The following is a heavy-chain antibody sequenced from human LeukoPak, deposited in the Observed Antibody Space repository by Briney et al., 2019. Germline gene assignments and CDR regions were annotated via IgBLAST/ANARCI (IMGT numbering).Heavy chain of an antibody. CDR2: INHSGST. Sequence: SETLSLTCAVSGGSFSGYYWSWIRQPPGKGLEWIGEINHSGSTNYNPSLKSQVTISVDTSKNQFSLKLSSVTAADTAVYYCARGWNYHYFDYWGQGTLVTVSS. V-gene: IGHV4-34*01. J-gene: IGHJ4*02. CDR3: ARGWNYHYFDY. CDR1: GGSFSGYY. D-gene: IGHD1-7*01.